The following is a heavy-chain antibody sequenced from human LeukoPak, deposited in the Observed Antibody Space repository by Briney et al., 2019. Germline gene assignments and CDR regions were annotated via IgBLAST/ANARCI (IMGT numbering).Heavy chain of an antibody. CDR3: ARDLDSSGWYYGGDY. D-gene: IGHD6-19*01. Sequence: PGGSLRLSCAASGFTFTSYSMSWVRQAPGKGLEWVSSLTDSGGTTYYVDSVKGRFTISRDNSKNTLYLQMNSLRAEDTAVYYCARDLDSSGWYYGGDYWGQGTLVTVSS. CDR2: LTDSGGTT. J-gene: IGHJ4*02. V-gene: IGHV3-23*01. CDR1: GFTFTSYS.